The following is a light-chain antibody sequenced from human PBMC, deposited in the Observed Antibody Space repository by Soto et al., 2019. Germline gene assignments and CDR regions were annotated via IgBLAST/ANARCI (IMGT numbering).Light chain of an antibody. Sequence: EIMMTQSPATLSVSPGERATLSCRASQSGSSNLAWYQQKPGQAPRLLIYGASTRATGIPARFSGSGSGTEFTLTISSLQSEDYAVYYCHQYNNWPPWTFGQGTKVDI. J-gene: IGKJ1*01. CDR3: HQYNNWPPWT. V-gene: IGKV3-15*01. CDR2: GAS. CDR1: QSGSSN.